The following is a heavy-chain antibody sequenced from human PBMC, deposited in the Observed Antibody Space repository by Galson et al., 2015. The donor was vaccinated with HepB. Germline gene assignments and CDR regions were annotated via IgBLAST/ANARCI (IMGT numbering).Heavy chain of an antibody. Sequence: SLRLSCAASGFTFSSYGMHWVRQAPGKGLEWVAVIWYDGSNKYYADSVKGRFTISRDNSKNTLYLQMNSLRAEDTAVYYCARDLGELSPLHYFDYWGQGTLVTVSS. CDR3: ARDLGELSPLHYFDY. V-gene: IGHV3-33*01. CDR1: GFTFSSYG. CDR2: IWYDGSNK. D-gene: IGHD3-16*02. J-gene: IGHJ4*02.